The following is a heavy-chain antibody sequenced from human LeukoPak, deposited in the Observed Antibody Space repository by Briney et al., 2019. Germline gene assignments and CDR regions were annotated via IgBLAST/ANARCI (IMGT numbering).Heavy chain of an antibody. J-gene: IGHJ4*02. Sequence: ETLSLTCTVSGGSISSYYWSWIRQPPGKGLEWIGYIYYSGSTNYNPSLQSRVTISIDTSKIQFSLKLNSVTAADTAVYYCARGPSRGSSGYYDFWGPGTLVTVSS. CDR1: GGSISSYY. V-gene: IGHV4-59*01. D-gene: IGHD3-22*01. CDR3: ARGPSRGSSGYYDF. CDR2: IYYSGST.